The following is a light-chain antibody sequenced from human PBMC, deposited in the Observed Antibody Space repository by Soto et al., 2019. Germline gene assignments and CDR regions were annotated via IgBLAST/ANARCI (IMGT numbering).Light chain of an antibody. CDR3: QQRSYPIT. Sequence: DIQMTQSPSSLSASVGDRVTITCRASQGIRNDLGWYQQKPGKAPKRLIYDASILQGGVPSRFSGSRSGTEFTLTISSLQPEDFAVYYCQQRSYPITFGQGTRLEIK. CDR2: DAS. CDR1: QGIRND. V-gene: IGKV1-17*01. J-gene: IGKJ5*01.